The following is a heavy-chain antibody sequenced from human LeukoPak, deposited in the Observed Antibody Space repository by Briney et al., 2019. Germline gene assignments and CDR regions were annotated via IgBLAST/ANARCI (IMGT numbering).Heavy chain of an antibody. CDR1: GGSISSGDYY. D-gene: IGHD3-10*01. Sequence: SETLSLTCTVSGGSISSGDYYWSWIRQPPGKGLEWIGYIYYSGSTCYNPSLKSRVTISVDTSKNQFSLKLSSVTAADTAVYYCARESYGSGSYYNYFDYWGQGTLVTVSS. CDR2: IYYSGST. V-gene: IGHV4-30-4*01. CDR3: ARESYGSGSYYNYFDY. J-gene: IGHJ4*02.